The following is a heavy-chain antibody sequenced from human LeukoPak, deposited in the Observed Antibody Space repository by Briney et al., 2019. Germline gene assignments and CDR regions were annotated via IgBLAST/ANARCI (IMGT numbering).Heavy chain of an antibody. V-gene: IGHV3-48*01. CDR2: ISSSSSI. D-gene: IGHD3-10*01. Sequence: GGSLRLSCAASRFTFSSYSMIWVRQAPGKGLEWVSYISSSSSIYYADSVKGRFTISRDNAKNSLYLQMNSLRAEDTAVYYCVRQLVSWGRGTLVTVSS. J-gene: IGHJ5*02. CDR1: RFTFSSYS. CDR3: VRQLVS.